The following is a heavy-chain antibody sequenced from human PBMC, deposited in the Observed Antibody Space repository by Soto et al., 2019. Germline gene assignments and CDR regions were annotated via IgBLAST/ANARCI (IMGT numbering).Heavy chain of an antibody. CDR2: IIPIFGTA. Sequence: GASVKVSCKASGYTFTSYGISWVRQAPGQGLEWMGGIIPIFGTANYAQKFQGRVTITADESTSTAYMELSSLRSEDTAVYYCARGNIVATIDYYYGMDVWGQGTTVTVSS. CDR1: GYTFTSYG. V-gene: IGHV1-69*13. CDR3: ARGNIVATIDYYYGMDV. J-gene: IGHJ6*02. D-gene: IGHD5-12*01.